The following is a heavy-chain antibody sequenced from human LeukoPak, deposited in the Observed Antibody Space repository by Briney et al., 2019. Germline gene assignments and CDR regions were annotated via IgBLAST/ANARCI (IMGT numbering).Heavy chain of an antibody. Sequence: GGSLRLSCTASGYTFRSYGFNWVRQAPGKGLEWVAFIRHDGDITYYVDSVKGRFTISRDDSKNTLYLQMNSLGPEDTAVYYCAKPASASDNDYWGAGILVIVSS. J-gene: IGHJ4*02. V-gene: IGHV3-30*02. CDR3: AKPASASDNDY. CDR1: GYTFRSYG. D-gene: IGHD2-21*02. CDR2: IRHDGDIT.